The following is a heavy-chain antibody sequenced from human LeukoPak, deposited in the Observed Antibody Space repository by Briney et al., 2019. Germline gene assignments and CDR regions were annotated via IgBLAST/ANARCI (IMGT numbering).Heavy chain of an antibody. CDR1: GGSISSSSYY. CDR3: ARHVRATVTTGVDY. D-gene: IGHD4-11*01. Sequence: SETLSLTYTVSGGSISSSSYYWGWIRQPPGKGLEWSGSIYYRGSTYYNPSLKSRVTISVDTSKNRFSLKLSSVTAADTAVYYCARHVRATVTTGVDYWGQGTLSPSPQ. CDR2: IYYRGST. J-gene: IGHJ4*02. V-gene: IGHV4-39*01.